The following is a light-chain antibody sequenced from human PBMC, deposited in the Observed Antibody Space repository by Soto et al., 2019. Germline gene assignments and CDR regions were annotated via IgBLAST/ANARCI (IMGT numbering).Light chain of an antibody. CDR1: QSLLYSDGRTY. V-gene: IGKV2D-29*01. Sequence: DVVLTQTPRSLSVTPGQPASISCKSSQSLLYSDGRTYVYWYLQKPGQPPQLLIHEVSNRFSGVPDRVSGSRSGTDFTLKISRVEGEDGGVYYCMQSIQLPITFGGGTNVEIK. CDR2: EVS. CDR3: MQSIQLPIT. J-gene: IGKJ4*01.